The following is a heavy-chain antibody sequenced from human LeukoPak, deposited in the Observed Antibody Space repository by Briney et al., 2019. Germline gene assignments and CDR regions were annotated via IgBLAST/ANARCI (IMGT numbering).Heavy chain of an antibody. CDR3: AKGTTSRHGSRYYYGSGNYGFDY. V-gene: IGHV3-9*01. CDR1: GFTFDEYA. Sequence: GGSLRLSCAASGFTFDEYATHWVRQAPGKGLEWVSGISWYSTSMAYADSVKGRFTISRDNAKNSLYLQMNSLRAEDTAFYYCAKGTTSRHGSRYYYGSGNYGFDYWGQGTLVTVSS. D-gene: IGHD3-10*01. J-gene: IGHJ4*02. CDR2: ISWYSTSM.